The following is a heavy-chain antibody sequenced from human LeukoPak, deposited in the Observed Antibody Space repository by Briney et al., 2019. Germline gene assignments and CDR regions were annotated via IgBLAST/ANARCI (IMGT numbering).Heavy chain of an antibody. CDR3: ARQRDSYYYYYIDV. J-gene: IGHJ6*03. CDR1: GYSISNGYY. V-gene: IGHV4-38-2*01. CDR2: LYHSDSA. Sequence: KSSETLSLTCAVSGYSISNGYYWVWIRQPPGRGLEWIGSLYHSDSAYYNTSLRSRVSMSVDTSKNQFSLTLSFVTAADTAVYYCARQRDSYYYYYIDVWGSGTTVTVSS.